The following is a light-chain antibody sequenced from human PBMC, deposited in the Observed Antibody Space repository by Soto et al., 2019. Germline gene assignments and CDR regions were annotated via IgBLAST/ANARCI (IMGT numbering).Light chain of an antibody. CDR3: QQYNKWPLT. V-gene: IGKV3D-15*01. Sequence: EVVLTQSPATLSLSPGERATLSCRASQSVSSYLAWYQQKPGQAPRLLIYGASIRATGIPARFSGDGSATDFTLTISSLQSEDFAVYHCQQYNKWPLTFGGGTKVDIK. CDR1: QSVSSY. CDR2: GAS. J-gene: IGKJ4*01.